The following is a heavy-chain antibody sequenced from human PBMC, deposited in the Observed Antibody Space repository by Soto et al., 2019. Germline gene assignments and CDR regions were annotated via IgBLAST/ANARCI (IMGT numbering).Heavy chain of an antibody. CDR3: ARRYCASDNCPLFYYFVDL. Sequence: VQLVQAGAEVKKTGSSVKVSCKASGGTFNKFAFSWVRQAPGQGFEWRGGIIPVFRSANYAQRCRGRITITADEYTSTVYLYLNGLRSDDTAVYYCARRYCASDNCPLFYYFVDLWGLGTTVTVSS. V-gene: IGHV1-69*01. CDR1: GGTFNKFA. D-gene: IGHD2-21*02. J-gene: IGHJ6*02. CDR2: IIPVFRSA.